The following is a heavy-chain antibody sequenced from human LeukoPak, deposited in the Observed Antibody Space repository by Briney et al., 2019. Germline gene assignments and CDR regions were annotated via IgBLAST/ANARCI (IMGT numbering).Heavy chain of an antibody. Sequence: ASVKVSCKASGYTFTSYGISWVRQAPGQGLEWMGWISAYNGNTNYAQKLQGRVTMTTDTSTSTAYMELSSLRSEDTAVYHCARAPRYDSGLRAFDYWGQGTLVTVSS. J-gene: IGHJ4*02. CDR2: ISAYNGNT. D-gene: IGHD1-1*01. V-gene: IGHV1-18*01. CDR1: GYTFTSYG. CDR3: ARAPRYDSGLRAFDY.